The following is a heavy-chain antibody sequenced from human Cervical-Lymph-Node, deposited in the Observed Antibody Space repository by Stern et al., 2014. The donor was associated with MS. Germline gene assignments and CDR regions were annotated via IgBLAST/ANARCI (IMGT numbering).Heavy chain of an antibody. Sequence: ESGPALVKPTQTLTLTCTFSGFSLSTSGMCVGWIRQPPGKALEWLALIYWDADAHYSTSLKRRLPIPKDTSHNQGVLTLTNMDPVDTATYYCARTTTSKGSYFDYWGQGTLVTVSS. D-gene: IGHD3-10*01. CDR3: ARTTTSKGSYFDY. V-gene: IGHV2-5*08. CDR1: GFSLSTSGMC. CDR2: IYWDADA. J-gene: IGHJ4*02.